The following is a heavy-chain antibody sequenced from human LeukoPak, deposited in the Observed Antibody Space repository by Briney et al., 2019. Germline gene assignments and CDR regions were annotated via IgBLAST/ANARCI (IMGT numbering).Heavy chain of an antibody. D-gene: IGHD3-22*01. J-gene: IGHJ3*02. Sequence: PGGSLRLSCAASGFTFDDYAMHWVRQAPGKGLEWVSGISWNSGSIGYADSVKGRFTISRDNAKNSLYLQMSSLRAEDTALYYCAKDIAASGSRAFDIWGQGTMVTVSS. CDR3: AKDIAASGSRAFDI. V-gene: IGHV3-9*01. CDR2: ISWNSGSI. CDR1: GFTFDDYA.